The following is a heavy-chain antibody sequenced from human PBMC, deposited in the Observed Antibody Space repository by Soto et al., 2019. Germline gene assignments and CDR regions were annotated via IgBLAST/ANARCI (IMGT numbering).Heavy chain of an antibody. D-gene: IGHD1-1*01. CDR1: GYTFIAYY. Sequence: QVQLVQSGAEVKKPGASVKVSCKASGYTFIAYYIHWVRQAPGQGLEWMGWVNPNRGGTSYAQKFQDRVTMTRDTSISTAYMELSRLSSDDTAVYYCAASDSITTTGDYWGKGTLVIVSS. CDR2: VNPNRGGT. CDR3: AASDSITTTGDY. V-gene: IGHV1-2*02. J-gene: IGHJ4*02.